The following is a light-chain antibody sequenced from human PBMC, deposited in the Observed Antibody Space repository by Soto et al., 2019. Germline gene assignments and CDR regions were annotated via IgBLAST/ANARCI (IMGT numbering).Light chain of an antibody. CDR2: GVS. CDR1: QSVSSNY. Sequence: EVVLTQSPGTLSLSPGESATLSCRASQSVSSNYLAWYQQKPGQAPRLLIYGVSTRATGIPDRFSGSGSGTDFSLTISRLEPEDFALYYCKQYFTATLTFGGGTKVDIK. V-gene: IGKV3-20*01. J-gene: IGKJ4*01. CDR3: KQYFTATLT.